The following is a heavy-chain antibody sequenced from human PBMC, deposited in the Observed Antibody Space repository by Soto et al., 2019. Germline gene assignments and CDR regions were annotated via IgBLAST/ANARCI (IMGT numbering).Heavy chain of an antibody. CDR1: GFTVSGNY. Sequence: QLVESGGGLIQPGGSLRLSCVVSGFTVSGNYMTWVRQAPGKGLEWVSVLYSGGSTYYADSVKGRFTISRDDSKNTLYLQMSTLRAEDTAVYYCARGAYNRAYDMWGQGTVVTVSS. CDR2: LYSGGST. D-gene: IGHD1-20*01. CDR3: ARGAYNRAYDM. J-gene: IGHJ3*02. V-gene: IGHV3-53*01.